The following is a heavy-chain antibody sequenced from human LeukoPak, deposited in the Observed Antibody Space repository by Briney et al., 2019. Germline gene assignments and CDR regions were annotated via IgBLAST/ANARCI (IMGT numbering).Heavy chain of an antibody. CDR2: ISGSGDGT. J-gene: IGHJ4*02. D-gene: IGHD3-22*01. V-gene: IGHV3-23*01. CDR1: GFTFSSYA. CDR3: ARVPSSGHYYPLDY. Sequence: PGGSLRLSCGASGFTFSSYAMNWVRQAPGKGLEWVSGISGSGDGTYYADSVKGRFTISRDNSRNTLYLQMDSLRAEDTALYYCARVPSSGHYYPLDYWGQGTLVTVSS.